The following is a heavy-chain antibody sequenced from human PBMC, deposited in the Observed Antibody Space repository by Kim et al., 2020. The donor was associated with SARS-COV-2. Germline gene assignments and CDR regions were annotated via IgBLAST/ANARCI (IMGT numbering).Heavy chain of an antibody. V-gene: IGHV4-59*01. CDR2: IYDSEST. CDR3: ARGGVRGAAGTFDF. D-gene: IGHD6-25*01. CDR1: GGSISRYY. J-gene: IGHJ4*02. Sequence: SETLSLTCSVSGGSISRYYWSWLRQSPGKRLEWIGYIYDSESTNYNPSLKSRVTMSVDKSRNQFSLNLTSVTAADTALYYCARGGVRGAAGTFDFWGQGTLVTVSS.